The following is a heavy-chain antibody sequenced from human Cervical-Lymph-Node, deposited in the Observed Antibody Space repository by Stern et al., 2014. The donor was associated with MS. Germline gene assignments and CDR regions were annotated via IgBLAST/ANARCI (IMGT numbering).Heavy chain of an antibody. CDR2: IYYSRST. V-gene: IGHV4-31*03. J-gene: IGHJ3*02. CDR3: ARAPSGSYFSPAPDAFDI. Sequence: QVQLQESGPGLVKPSQTLSLTCTVSGGSISSGGYYWSWIRQPPGKGLEWIGYIYYSRSTYYNPSLKSRVTISVDTSKNQFSLKLSSVTAADTAVYYCARAPSGSYFSPAPDAFDIWGQGTMVTVSS. D-gene: IGHD1-26*01. CDR1: GGSISSGGYY.